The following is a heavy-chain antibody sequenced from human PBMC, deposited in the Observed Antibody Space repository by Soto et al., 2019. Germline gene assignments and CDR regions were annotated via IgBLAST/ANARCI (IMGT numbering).Heavy chain of an antibody. Sequence: QVQLQASGPGLVKPSDTLSLTCTVSGDSIGTYNWGWIRQPPGKRLEWIGYIYSNGGTSYNPALKSRVTISAATSTKQFSLRLSSVTAADTAVYYCVRQGIGALQGLVDVWGQGTTVTVSS. CDR2: IYSNGGT. D-gene: IGHD1-26*01. CDR3: VRQGIGALQGLVDV. CDR1: GDSIGTYN. V-gene: IGHV4-59*08. J-gene: IGHJ6*02.